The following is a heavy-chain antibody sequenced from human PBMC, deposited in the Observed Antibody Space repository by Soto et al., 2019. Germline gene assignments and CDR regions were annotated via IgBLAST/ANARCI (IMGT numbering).Heavy chain of an antibody. J-gene: IGHJ4*02. CDR1: GFTFRDSW. D-gene: IGHD1-20*01. CDR3: TRLSRITVPDY. Sequence: GGSLRLSCATSGFTFRDSWMNWVRQAPGKGLEWVANTNPDGSGIYYVDAVKGRFIISRDNAKNSIYLQMNSLRAEDTAIYYCTRLSRITVPDYWGQGTLVTVSS. CDR2: TNPDGSGI. V-gene: IGHV3-7*05.